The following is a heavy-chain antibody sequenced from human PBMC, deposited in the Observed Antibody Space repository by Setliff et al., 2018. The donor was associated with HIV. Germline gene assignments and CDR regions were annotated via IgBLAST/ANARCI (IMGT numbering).Heavy chain of an antibody. CDR1: GFSFRNSFYN. V-gene: IGHV4-39*01. CDR3: ASRIYYYDSNNFLREEGFDP. D-gene: IGHD3-22*01. CDR2: IYYSGTT. J-gene: IGHJ5*02. Sequence: SETLSLTCNVSGFSFRNSFYNWGWIRQPPGKGLEWIGTIYYSGTTYYNPSLKSRVTMSIDTSQNQFPLKLTSVTATDTAVYYCASRIYYYDSNNFLREEGFDPWGQGTLVTVSS.